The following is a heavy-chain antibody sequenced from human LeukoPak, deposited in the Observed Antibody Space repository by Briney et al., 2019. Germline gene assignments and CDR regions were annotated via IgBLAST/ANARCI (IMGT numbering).Heavy chain of an antibody. Sequence: GESLRLSCEASGFTFSTYWMHWVRQTPGKGLDLVSRISSSGTSSTYADSVKGRFTISRDNAKNTLYLQMSSLKDEDTSVYYCVREFRITVAGVSRRFFDYWGQGTLVTVSS. D-gene: IGHD6-19*01. CDR2: ISSSGTSS. J-gene: IGHJ4*02. CDR3: VREFRITVAGVSRRFFDY. V-gene: IGHV3-74*01. CDR1: GFTFSTYW.